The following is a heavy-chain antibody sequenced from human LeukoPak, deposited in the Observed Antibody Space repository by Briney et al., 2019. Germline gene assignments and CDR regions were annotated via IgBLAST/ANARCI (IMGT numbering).Heavy chain of an antibody. V-gene: IGHV3-11*04. CDR3: ASSSYWYYFDY. D-gene: IGHD2-15*01. J-gene: IGHJ4*02. CDR1: GFTFSDYY. Sequence: GGSLRLSCAASGFTFSDYYMSWIRQAPGKGLEWVSYISSSGSTIYYADSVKGRFTISRDNAKNSLNLQMNSLRAEDTAVYYCASSSYWYYFDYWGQGTLVTVSS. CDR2: ISSSGSTI.